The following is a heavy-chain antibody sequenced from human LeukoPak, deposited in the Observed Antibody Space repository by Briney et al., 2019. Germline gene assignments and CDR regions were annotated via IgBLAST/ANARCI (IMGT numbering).Heavy chain of an antibody. CDR3: ASTTVVTPGTLDY. J-gene: IGHJ4*02. CDR1: GGTFSSYA. CDR2: IIPIFGTA. V-gene: IGHV1-69*06. D-gene: IGHD4-23*01. Sequence: SVKVSCKASGGTFSSYAISWVRQAPGQGLEWMGGIIPIFGTANYAQKFQGRVTITADKSTSTAYMELSSLRSEDTAVYYCASTTVVTPGTLDYWGQGTLVTVSS.